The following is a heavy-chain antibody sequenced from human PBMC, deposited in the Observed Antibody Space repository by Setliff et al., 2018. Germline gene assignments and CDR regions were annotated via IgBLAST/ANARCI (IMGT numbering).Heavy chain of an antibody. CDR1: GDSMSFSY. J-gene: IGHJ4*02. V-gene: IGHV4-59*01. Sequence: PSETLSLTCSVSGDSMSFSYWSWIRQPPGKGLEWIGYIYYSGSTDSHPSLKSRVIISIDTSKNQFSLNVRSVTAADTAIYYCAKGRGEMDSWGQGILVTVSS. D-gene: IGHD3-10*01. CDR3: AKGRGEMDS. CDR2: IYYSGST.